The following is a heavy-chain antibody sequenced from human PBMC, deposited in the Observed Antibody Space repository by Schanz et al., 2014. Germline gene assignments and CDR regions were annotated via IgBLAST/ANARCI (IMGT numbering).Heavy chain of an antibody. V-gene: IGHV4-4*07. CDR3: ARDWDDILTGSYYYYGMNV. CDR1: GGSISSFK. CDR2: IYSSGRT. J-gene: IGHJ6*02. D-gene: IGHD3-9*01. Sequence: QVQLQESGPGLVKPSETLSLTCTVSGGSISSFKWSWIRQPAGKGLEWIGRIYSSGRTNYNPSLKPGVTMSADTSKNQVSRKLSSVTAADTGVYYCARDWDDILTGSYYYYGMNVWGQGTTVTVSS.